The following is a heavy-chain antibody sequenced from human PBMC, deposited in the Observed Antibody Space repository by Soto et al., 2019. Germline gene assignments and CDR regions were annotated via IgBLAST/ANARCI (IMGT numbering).Heavy chain of an antibody. Sequence: QVHLVQSGAEVKKPGASVKLSCKASGYSFTSYYIDWVRQAPGQGLEWIGMINPSGGSTEPAQKFQGGVTMSRGTSTTTVSLELSGLRFRDTAVYFCAREAAVAAIENWGQAALVTVSS. CDR1: GYSFTSYY. J-gene: IGHJ1*01. CDR2: INPSGGST. CDR3: AREAAVAAIEN. V-gene: IGHV1-46*01. D-gene: IGHD6-19*01.